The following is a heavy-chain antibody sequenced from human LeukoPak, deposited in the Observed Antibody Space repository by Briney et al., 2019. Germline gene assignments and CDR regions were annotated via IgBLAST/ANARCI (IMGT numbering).Heavy chain of an antibody. V-gene: IGHV3-33*01. D-gene: IGHD3-3*01. J-gene: IGHJ3*02. Sequence: GGSLRLSCAASGFTFSSYGMHWVRQAPGKGLEWVAVIWYDGSNKYYADSVKGRFTISRDNSENTLYLQMNSLRAEDTAVYYCARDEYSFRAIGVANAFDIWGQGTMVTVSS. CDR1: GFTFSSYG. CDR2: IWYDGSNK. CDR3: ARDEYSFRAIGVANAFDI.